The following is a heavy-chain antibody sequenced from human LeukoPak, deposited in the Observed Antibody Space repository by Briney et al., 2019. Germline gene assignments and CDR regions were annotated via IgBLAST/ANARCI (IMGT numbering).Heavy chain of an antibody. CDR1: GFTFSSYA. J-gene: IGHJ6*03. V-gene: IGHV3-7*01. Sequence: GGSLRLSCAASGFTFSSYAMSWVRQAPGKGLEWVANIKQDGSEKYYVDSVKGRFTISRDNAKNSLYLQMNSLRAEDTAVYYCAREVRTTLYSYYYMDVWGKGTTVTVSS. CDR3: AREVRTTLYSYYYMDV. CDR2: IKQDGSEK. D-gene: IGHD2/OR15-2a*01.